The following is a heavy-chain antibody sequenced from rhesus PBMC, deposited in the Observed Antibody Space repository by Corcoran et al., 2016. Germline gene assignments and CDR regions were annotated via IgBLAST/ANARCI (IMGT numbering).Heavy chain of an antibody. V-gene: IGHV4-160*01. CDR3: AARPQGLVGPYDY. Sequence: QVQLQESGPGLVKSSETLFLTCVVFGGSFSNYWWGWIRQPPGKGLEWIGTIYGEMGSAAYTTTLKSLATDSRDTSKNQFSLRLSSVTAADTAVYSCAARPQGLVGPYDYWGQGVLVTVSS. CDR2: IYGEMGSA. D-gene: IGHD1-44*01. CDR1: GGSFSNYW. J-gene: IGHJ4*01.